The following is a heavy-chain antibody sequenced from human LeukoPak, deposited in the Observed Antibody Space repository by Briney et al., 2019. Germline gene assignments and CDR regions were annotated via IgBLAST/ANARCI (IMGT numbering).Heavy chain of an antibody. Sequence: SETLSLTCAVYGGSFSGYYWSWIRQPPGKGLEWIGEINHSGSTNYNPSLKSRVTISVDTSKNQFSLKLSSVTAADTAVYYCARGTDYSNYEGGYYFDYWGQGTLVTVSS. CDR2: INHSGST. V-gene: IGHV4-34*01. CDR1: GGSFSGYY. J-gene: IGHJ4*02. CDR3: ARGTDYSNYEGGYYFDY. D-gene: IGHD4-11*01.